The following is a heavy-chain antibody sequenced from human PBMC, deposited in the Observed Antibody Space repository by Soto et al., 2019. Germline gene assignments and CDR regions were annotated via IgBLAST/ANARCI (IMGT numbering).Heavy chain of an antibody. CDR2: MSHDGNRR. D-gene: IGHD1-26*01. CDR3: ARAHGSNYFFFDY. V-gene: IGHV3-30*03. Sequence: QVQLVESGGGVVQPGRSLRLSCAASGFIFSSYGMHWVRQAPGKGLEWVAVMSHDGNRRFYADSVKGRFTISRDNSKNTLYLQMDSLRGDDTAVYYCARAHGSNYFFFDYWGQGSLVTVSS. CDR1: GFIFSSYG. J-gene: IGHJ4*02.